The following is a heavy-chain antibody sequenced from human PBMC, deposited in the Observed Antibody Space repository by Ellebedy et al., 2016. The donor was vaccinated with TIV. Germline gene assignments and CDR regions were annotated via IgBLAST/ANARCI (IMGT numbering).Heavy chain of an antibody. V-gene: IGHV5-51*01. CDR2: LYPGNSDT. CDR1: GYSFTTYW. CDR3: ARSNWNGVDY. J-gene: IGHJ4*02. Sequence: GESLKISXKGSGYSFTTYWIAWVRQMPGRGLEWMGVLYPGNSDTRYSPSFQGQVTFSADKSITTAYLQWSSLKASDTAMYYCARSNWNGVDYWGQGTLVTVSS. D-gene: IGHD1-20*01.